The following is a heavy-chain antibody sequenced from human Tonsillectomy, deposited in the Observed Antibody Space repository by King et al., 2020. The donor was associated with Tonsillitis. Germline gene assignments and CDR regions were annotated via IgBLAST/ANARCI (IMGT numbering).Heavy chain of an antibody. CDR1: GFTFSSYG. D-gene: IGHD3-10*01. CDR3: ARGWDVLLWFGEGGGMDV. V-gene: IGHV3-33*05. Sequence: VQLVESGGGVVQPGRSLRLSCAASGFTFSSYGMHWVRQAPGKGLEWVAVISYDGSNKYYADSVKGRFTISRDNSKNTLYLQMNSLRAEDTAVYYCARGWDVLLWFGEGGGMDVWGQGTTVTVSS. J-gene: IGHJ6*02. CDR2: ISYDGSNK.